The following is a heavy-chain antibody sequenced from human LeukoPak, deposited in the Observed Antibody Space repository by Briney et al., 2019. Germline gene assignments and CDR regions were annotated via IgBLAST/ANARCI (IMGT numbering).Heavy chain of an antibody. D-gene: IGHD3-3*01. V-gene: IGHV4-59*01. CDR2: IYYSGST. J-gene: IGHJ6*02. Sequence: PSETLSLTCTVSGGSISSYYWSWIRQPPGKGLEWIGYIYYSGSTNYNPSLKSRVTISVDSSKNQFSLKLSSLTAADTAVYYCARDSSPYDFWSGYLPYYYGMDVWGQGTTVTVSS. CDR3: ARDSSPYDFWSGYLPYYYGMDV. CDR1: GGSISSYY.